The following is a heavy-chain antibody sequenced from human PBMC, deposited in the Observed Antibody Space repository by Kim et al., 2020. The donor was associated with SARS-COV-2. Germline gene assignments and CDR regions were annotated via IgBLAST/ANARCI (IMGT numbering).Heavy chain of an antibody. Sequence: GGSLRLSCVGSGFRFNDYGMQWVRQAPGKGLEWVAVISFEGTTKHYVDSVKGRFTISRDNSENTMYLEMSSLRPEDTAVYYCAKEVTPFYSDWLFDYWGQGTLVTVSS. J-gene: IGHJ4*02. CDR3: AKEVTPFYSDWLFDY. D-gene: IGHD3-9*01. V-gene: IGHV3-30*18. CDR2: ISFEGTTK. CDR1: GFRFNDYG.